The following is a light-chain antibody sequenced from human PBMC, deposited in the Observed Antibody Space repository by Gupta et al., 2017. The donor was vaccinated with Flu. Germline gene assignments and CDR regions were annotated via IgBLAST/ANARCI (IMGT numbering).Light chain of an antibody. Sequence: IVLTQSPGTLPWSRGERATLSCRAGQSVSSYSLAWYQQKPDQAPRLLNYGASTRATGIADRFSGSGSGTDFTLTSSIVEPEDFAVYYCQQGGRSRPRTFGQGTNVEIK. V-gene: IGKV3-20*01. CDR1: QSVSSYS. J-gene: IGKJ1*01. CDR2: GAS. CDR3: QQGGRSRPRT.